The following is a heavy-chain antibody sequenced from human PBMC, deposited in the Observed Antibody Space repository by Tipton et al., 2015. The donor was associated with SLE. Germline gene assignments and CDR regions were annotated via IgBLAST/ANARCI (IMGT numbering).Heavy chain of an antibody. V-gene: IGHV4-34*01. Sequence: TLSLTCAVYGGSFSGYYWSWIRQPPGKGLEWIGEINHSGGTNYNPSLKSRVTISVDTSKNQFSLKLSSVTAADTAVYYCARAPGIDRDYYYVYDMDVWGKGSTVAVSS. CDR2: INHSGGT. D-gene: IGHD2/OR15-2a*01. CDR1: GGSFSGYY. CDR3: ARAPGIDRDYYYVYDMDV. J-gene: IGHJ6*03.